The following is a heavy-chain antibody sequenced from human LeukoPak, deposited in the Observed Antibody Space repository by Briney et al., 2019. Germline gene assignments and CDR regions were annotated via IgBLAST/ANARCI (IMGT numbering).Heavy chain of an antibody. D-gene: IGHD5-24*01. CDR1: GDSISSGGYY. CDR2: IYYSEGT. J-gene: IGHJ4*02. Sequence: SETLSLTCTVSGDSISSGGYYWSWIRQHPGKGLEWIGYIYYSEGTDYNPSLKSRVTISVDTSKNQFSLKLSSVTAADTAVYYCARGAGYNYPYYFDYWGQGTLVTVSS. CDR3: ARGAGYNYPYYFDY. V-gene: IGHV4-31*03.